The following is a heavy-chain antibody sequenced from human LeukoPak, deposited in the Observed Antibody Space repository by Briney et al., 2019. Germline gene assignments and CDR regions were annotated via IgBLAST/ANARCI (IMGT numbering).Heavy chain of an antibody. CDR1: EYTFTGYF. J-gene: IGHJ4*02. D-gene: IGHD6-19*01. V-gene: IGHV1-2*02. CDR2: INPNSGDL. CDR3: ALIAVAGNVPFDY. Sequence: ASVKVSCKASEYTFTGYFIHWVRQAPGQGLEWMGWINPNSGDLHYAQKFQGRVTMTRDTSISTAYMELSRLRSDDTAVYYCALIAVAGNVPFDYWGQGTLVTVSS.